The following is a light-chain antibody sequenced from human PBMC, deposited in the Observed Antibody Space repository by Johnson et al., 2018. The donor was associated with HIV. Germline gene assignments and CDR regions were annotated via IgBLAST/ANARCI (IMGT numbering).Light chain of an antibody. J-gene: IGLJ1*01. CDR2: DNH. CDR3: GTWDSSLSAGF. Sequence: QSVLTQSPSVSAAPGQKVTISCSGSSSNIGKNYVSWYQQLPGTAPKLLIFDNHKRPSGIPDRFSGSKSGTSATLGITGLQTGDEADYYCGTWDSSLSAGFFGTGTKVTVL. CDR1: SSNIGKNY. V-gene: IGLV1-51*01.